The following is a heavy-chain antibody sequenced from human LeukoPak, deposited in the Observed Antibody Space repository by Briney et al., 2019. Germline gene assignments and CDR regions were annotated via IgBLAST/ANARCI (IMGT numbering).Heavy chain of an antibody. V-gene: IGHV3-48*03. J-gene: IGHJ4*02. CDR1: GFTFSSYE. CDR2: ISSSGSTI. D-gene: IGHD5-12*01. Sequence: GGSLRLSCAASGFTFSSYEMNWVRQAPGKGLEWVSYISSSGSTIYYADSVKGRFTISRDNAKNSLFLQMSSLSADDTGVYYCARAWDSGWPFDYWGRGTLVTVSS. CDR3: ARAWDSGWPFDY.